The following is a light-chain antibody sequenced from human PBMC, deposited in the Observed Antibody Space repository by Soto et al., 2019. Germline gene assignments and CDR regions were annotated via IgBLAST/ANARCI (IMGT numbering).Light chain of an antibody. J-gene: IGKJ1*01. CDR1: QSISSW. V-gene: IGKV1-5*01. CDR3: QHYDNYPWT. Sequence: DIQMTQSPSTLSASVGDRVTITCRASQSISSWLAWYQQKPGKAPKLLIYGASTLESGVPSRFSGSGSGTEFTLTISSLQPDDFAGYYCQHYDNYPWTFGQGTKVEI. CDR2: GAS.